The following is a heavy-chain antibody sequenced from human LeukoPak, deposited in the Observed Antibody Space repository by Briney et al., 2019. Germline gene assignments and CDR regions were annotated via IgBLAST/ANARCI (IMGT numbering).Heavy chain of an antibody. Sequence: GGSLRLSCAASGFTFDDYGMSWVRQAPGKGLEWVSYISSSGSTIYYADSVKGRFTISRDNAKNSLYLQMNSLRAEDTAVYYCARAERDTAMATPTFDYWGQGTLVTVSS. CDR2: ISSSGSTI. D-gene: IGHD5-18*01. J-gene: IGHJ4*02. V-gene: IGHV3-48*03. CDR1: GFTFDDYG. CDR3: ARAERDTAMATPTFDY.